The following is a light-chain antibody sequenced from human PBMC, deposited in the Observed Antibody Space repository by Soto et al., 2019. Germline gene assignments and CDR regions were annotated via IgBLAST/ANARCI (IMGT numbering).Light chain of an antibody. Sequence: QSALTQPASVSGSPGQSITISCTGTSSDVGGYNFVSWYQQHPGKAPKLMIYEVTDRPSGVSNRFSGSKSGSTASLTISGLQAEEEADYYCSSYTSRNTLAFGGGTQLTVL. CDR3: SSYTSRNTLA. V-gene: IGLV2-14*01. J-gene: IGLJ2*01. CDR1: SSDVGGYNF. CDR2: EVT.